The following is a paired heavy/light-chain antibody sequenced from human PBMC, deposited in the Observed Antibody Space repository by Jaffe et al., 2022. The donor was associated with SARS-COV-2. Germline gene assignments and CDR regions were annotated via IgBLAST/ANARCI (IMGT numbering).Light chain of an antibody. CDR2: AAS. J-gene: IGKJ4*01. Sequence: DIQMTQSPSSLSASVGDRVTITCRASQSISSYLNWYQQKPGKAPKLLIYAASSLQSGVPSRFSGSGSGTDFTLTISSLQPEDFATYYCQQSYSTWLTFGGGTKVEIK. CDR3: QQSYSTWLT. V-gene: IGKV1-39*01. CDR1: QSISSY.
Heavy chain of an antibody. CDR2: IWYDGSNK. V-gene: IGHV3-33*01. Sequence: QVQLVESGGGVVQPGRSLRLSCAASGFTFSSYGMHWVRQAPGKGLEWVAVIWYDGSNKYYADSVKGRFTISRDNSKNTLYLQMNSLRAEDTAVYYCARDQGGITIFGVVLKGRDYYYYGMDVWGQGTTVTVSS. CDR1: GFTFSSYG. J-gene: IGHJ6*02. D-gene: IGHD3-3*01. CDR3: ARDQGGITIFGVVLKGRDYYYYGMDV.